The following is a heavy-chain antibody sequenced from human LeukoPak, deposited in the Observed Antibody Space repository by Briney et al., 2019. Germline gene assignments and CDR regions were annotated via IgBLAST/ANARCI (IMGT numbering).Heavy chain of an antibody. Sequence: GESLKISCKGSGNSFTNNWIAWVRHMPGKRLEWMGIINPDDSDTQYSAPFQGQVTISADRSTSTAYLHWSSLKASDTAIYYCAKRRLNVYETSPWDPGLWGQGTLVTVSS. D-gene: IGHD2-2*01. V-gene: IGHV5-51*01. CDR2: INPDDSDT. J-gene: IGHJ4*02. CDR1: GNSFTNNW. CDR3: AKRRLNVYETSPWDPGL.